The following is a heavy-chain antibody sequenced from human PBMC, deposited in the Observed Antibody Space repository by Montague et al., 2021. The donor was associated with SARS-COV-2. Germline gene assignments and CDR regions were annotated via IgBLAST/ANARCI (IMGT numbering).Heavy chain of an antibody. D-gene: IGHD4-17*01. CDR2: ISGSGGST. CDR1: GFTFSNYA. J-gene: IGHJ4*02. V-gene: IGHV3-23*01. Sequence: SLRLSCAASGFTFSNYAMSWVRQAPGKGLEWVSAISGSGGSTYYADSVKGRFTISRDNSKNTLYLQMNSLRAEDTAVYYCAKAGIKYDYGDFFDYWGQGTLVTVSS. CDR3: AKAGIKYDYGDFFDY.